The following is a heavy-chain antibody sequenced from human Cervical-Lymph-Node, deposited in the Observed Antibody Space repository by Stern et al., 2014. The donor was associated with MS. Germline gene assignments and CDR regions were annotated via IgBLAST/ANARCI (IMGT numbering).Heavy chain of an antibody. CDR2: IDWDDDK. D-gene: IGHD3-16*02. Sequence: QVTLRESGPALVKPTQTLTLTCTFSGFSLSTSRMCVSWIRQPPGKALEWLALIDWDDDKYYNTSLKTRLTISKDTSKNQVVLTMTNMDPVDTATYYCARMVHRLGELSLYFDYWGQGTLVTVSS. V-gene: IGHV2-70*01. CDR1: GFSLSTSRMC. J-gene: IGHJ4*02. CDR3: ARMVHRLGELSLYFDY.